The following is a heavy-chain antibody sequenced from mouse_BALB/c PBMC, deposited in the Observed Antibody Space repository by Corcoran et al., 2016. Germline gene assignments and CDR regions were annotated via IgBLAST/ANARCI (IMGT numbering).Heavy chain of an antibody. V-gene: IGHV1S34*01. CDR3: VRGGDYDVYYAMDY. CDR2: ISCYNGVI. CDR1: GYLFTGYY. J-gene: IGHJ4*01. D-gene: IGHD2-4*01. Sequence: LVKTGASVKISCKASGYLFTGYYIHWVKQSHGKSLEWIGYISCYNGVIIYNQKFKGKATFTVDTSSSTTYMQFNSLTSEDSAVYYCVRGGDYDVYYAMDYWGQGTSVTVSS.